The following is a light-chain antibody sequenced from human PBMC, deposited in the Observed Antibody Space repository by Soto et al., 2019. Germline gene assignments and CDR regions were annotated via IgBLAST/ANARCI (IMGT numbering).Light chain of an antibody. Sequence: QSALTQPASVSGSPGQSITISCSGTNSDVGGSNYVSWYQRYPGKAPKLMIYDVSHRPSGVSNRFSGSKSGNTASLTISGLQAEDEADYYCSSYISSSTPHVFGTGTKVTVL. J-gene: IGLJ1*01. CDR2: DVS. CDR3: SSYISSSTPHV. CDR1: NSDVGGSNY. V-gene: IGLV2-14*01.